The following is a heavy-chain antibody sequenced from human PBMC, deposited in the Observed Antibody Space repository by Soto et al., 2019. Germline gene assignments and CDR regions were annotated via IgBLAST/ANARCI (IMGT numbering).Heavy chain of an antibody. CDR3: AGVRDYDY. Sequence: SENLSLTWTVSCDYVSSGSYYWSWIRQPPGRGLEWSRDIAHDGHKNYNPSLSCRVTMGVYLANSQFFLNVASVNAADTAVYFCAGVRDYDYWGQATLVTVS. CDR2: IAHDGHK. CDR1: CDYVSSGSYY. V-gene: IGHV4-61*01. D-gene: IGHD4-17*01. J-gene: IGHJ4*02.